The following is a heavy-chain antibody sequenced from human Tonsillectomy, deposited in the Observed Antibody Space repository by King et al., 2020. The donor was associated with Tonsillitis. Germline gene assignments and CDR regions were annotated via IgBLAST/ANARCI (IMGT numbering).Heavy chain of an antibody. D-gene: IGHD2-2*01. Sequence: EQLVQSGAEVKKPGESLKISCKGSGYSFTSYWIGWVRQMPGKGLEWMGIIYPGDSDTRYSPSFQGQFTISADKSISTAYLQWSSLKASDTAMYYCARQGMEVVPAATAYFDYWGQGTLVTVSS. V-gene: IGHV5-51*01. CDR2: IYPGDSDT. CDR1: GYSFTSYW. J-gene: IGHJ4*02. CDR3: ARQGMEVVPAATAYFDY.